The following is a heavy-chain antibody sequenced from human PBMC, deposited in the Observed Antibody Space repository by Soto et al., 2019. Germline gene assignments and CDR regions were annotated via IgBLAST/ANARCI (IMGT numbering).Heavy chain of an antibody. V-gene: IGHV1-69*04. Sequence: ASVKVSCKASGGTFSSYTISWVRQAPGQGLEWMGRIIPILGIANYAQKLQGRVTITADKSTSTAYMELRSLRSDDTAVYYCSRDQTSGWFGELEDYYYMDVWGKGTTVTVSS. CDR2: IIPILGIA. CDR1: GGTFSSYT. CDR3: SRDQTSGWFGELEDYYYMDV. J-gene: IGHJ6*03. D-gene: IGHD3-10*01.